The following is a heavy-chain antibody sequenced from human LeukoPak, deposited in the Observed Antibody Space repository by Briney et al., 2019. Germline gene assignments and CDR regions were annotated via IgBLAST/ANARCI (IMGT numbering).Heavy chain of an antibody. D-gene: IGHD3-10*01. CDR2: IRYDGINK. Sequence: GGSLRLSCAASGFTFSTHGMHWVRQAPGKGLEWVAFIRYDGINKYYADSVKGRFTISRDSFKNTLYLQMNSLRPEDTAVYYCAKEGDYYGSGSYRDGFDIWGQGTRATVSS. CDR3: AKEGDYYGSGSYRDGFDI. J-gene: IGHJ3*02. V-gene: IGHV3-30*02. CDR1: GFTFSTHG.